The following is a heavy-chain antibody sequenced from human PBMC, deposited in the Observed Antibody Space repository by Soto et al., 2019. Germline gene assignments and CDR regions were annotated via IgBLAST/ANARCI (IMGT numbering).Heavy chain of an antibody. J-gene: IGHJ4*02. CDR3: AKGGVGIWFGESLYYFDY. Sequence: EVQLLESGGGLVQPGGSLRFSCAASGFTFSSYAMSWVRQAPGKGLEWVSAISGSGGSTYYADSVKGRFTISRDNSKNTLYLQMNSLRAEDTAVYYCAKGGVGIWFGESLYYFDYWGQGTLVTVSS. V-gene: IGHV3-23*01. D-gene: IGHD3-10*01. CDR1: GFTFSSYA. CDR2: ISGSGGST.